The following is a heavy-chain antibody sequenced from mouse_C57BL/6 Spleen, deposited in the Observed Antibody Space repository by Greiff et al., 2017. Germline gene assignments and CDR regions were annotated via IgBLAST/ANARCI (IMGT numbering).Heavy chain of an antibody. V-gene: IGHV5-17*01. CDR1: GFTFSDYG. J-gene: IGHJ3*01. Sequence: EVKLVESGGGLVKPGGSLKLSCAASGFTFSDYGMHWVRQAPEKGLEWVAYISSGSGTIYYAATVKGRFPISRDNAKNPLFLQMTSLRSEDTAMYYCASTYYYGSSYPFAYWGQGTLVTVSA. CDR2: ISSGSGTI. CDR3: ASTYYYGSSYPFAY. D-gene: IGHD1-1*01.